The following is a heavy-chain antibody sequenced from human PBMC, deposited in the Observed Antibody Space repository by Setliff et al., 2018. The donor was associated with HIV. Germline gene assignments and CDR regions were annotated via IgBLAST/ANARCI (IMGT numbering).Heavy chain of an antibody. CDR3: ARGSSSWYYYYYYGMDV. J-gene: IGHJ6*02. CDR2: IYYSGST. Sequence: PSETLSLTCTVSGGSISSHYWSWIRQPPGKGLEWIGSIYYSGSTNYNPSLKSRVTISVDTSKNQFSLKLSSVTAADTAVYYCARGSSSWYYYYYYGMDVWGQGTTVTVSS. V-gene: IGHV4-59*11. D-gene: IGHD6-13*01. CDR1: GGSISSHY.